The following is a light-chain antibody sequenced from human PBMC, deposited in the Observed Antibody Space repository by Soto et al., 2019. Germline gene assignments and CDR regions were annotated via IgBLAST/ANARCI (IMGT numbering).Light chain of an antibody. V-gene: IGKV3-15*01. CDR2: GAS. J-gene: IGKJ1*01. Sequence: EIVMTQSPATLSVSPGERATLSCRASQSVSSNLAWYQQVPGQAPRLLIYGASTRATGIPARFSGSGSGTEFTLTISSLQSEDFAVYYCQQYNNWPPKWTFGQGTKVDIK. CDR1: QSVSSN. CDR3: QQYNNWPPKWT.